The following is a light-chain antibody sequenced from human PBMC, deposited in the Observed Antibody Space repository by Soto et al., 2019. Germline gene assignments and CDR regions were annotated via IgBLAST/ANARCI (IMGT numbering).Light chain of an antibody. Sequence: DLVLTQSPLSLPVTPGEPAAISCKSSQSPLHTNGYNYLHWYLQKPGQSPQLLIYLVSNRASGVPDRFSGSGSGTDFTLKISRVEAEDVGVYYCMQALQTPLTFGGGTKVEIK. CDR1: QSPLHTNGYNY. CDR2: LVS. CDR3: MQALQTPLT. V-gene: IGKV2-28*01. J-gene: IGKJ4*01.